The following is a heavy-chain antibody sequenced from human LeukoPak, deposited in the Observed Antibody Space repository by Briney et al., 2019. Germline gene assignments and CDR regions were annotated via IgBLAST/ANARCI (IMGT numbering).Heavy chain of an antibody. CDR1: GFTFSSYA. V-gene: IGHV3-30-3*01. CDR3: ARSKSHGSGSYRHRYYFDY. J-gene: IGHJ4*02. D-gene: IGHD3-10*01. CDR2: ISYDGSNK. Sequence: GGSLRLSCAASGFTFSSYAMHWVRQAPGKGLEWVAVISYDGSNKYYADSVKGRFTISRDNSKNTLYLQMNSLRAEDTAVYYCARSKSHGSGSYRHRYYFDYWGQGTLVTVSS.